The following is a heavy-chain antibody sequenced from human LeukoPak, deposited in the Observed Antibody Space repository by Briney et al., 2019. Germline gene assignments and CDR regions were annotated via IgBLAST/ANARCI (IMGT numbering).Heavy chain of an antibody. CDR1: GFTFSSYA. J-gene: IGHJ4*02. V-gene: IGHV3-53*01. CDR3: ARGDGVYVY. CDR2: IYFGGTT. D-gene: IGHD5/OR15-5a*01. Sequence: GGSLKLSCAASGFTFSSYAMSWVRQAPGQGLEWVSVIYFGGTTYYADSVKGRFTISRDNSKNTVYLQMNSLRVEDTAVYYCARGDGVYVYWGQGTLVTVSS.